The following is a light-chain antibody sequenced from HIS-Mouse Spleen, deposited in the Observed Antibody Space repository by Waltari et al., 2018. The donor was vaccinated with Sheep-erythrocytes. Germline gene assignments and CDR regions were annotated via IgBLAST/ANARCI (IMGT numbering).Light chain of an antibody. J-gene: IGLJ3*02. Sequence: QSALTQPPSASGSPGQSVTISCTGTSSDVGSYNLVPWYQQHPGKAPKLMIYEGSKRPSGVSNRFSGSKSGNTASLTISGLQAEDEADYYCCSYAGSSTWVFGGGTKLTVL. CDR1: SSDVGSYNL. CDR2: EGS. V-gene: IGLV2-23*01. CDR3: CSYAGSSTWV.